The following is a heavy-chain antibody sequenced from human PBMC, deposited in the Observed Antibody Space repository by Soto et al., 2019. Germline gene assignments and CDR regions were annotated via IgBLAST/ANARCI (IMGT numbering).Heavy chain of an antibody. CDR1: GFTFSSYA. J-gene: IGHJ6*02. D-gene: IGHD4-17*01. CDR3: AKAETVLVHYYSYYGMDV. CDR2: ISGSGYAT. Sequence: EVQLLESGGGLVQPGGSLRLSCAASGFTFSSYAMSWVRQAPGMGLEWGSGISGSGYATHYADPVKGRFTVSRDNSNNTVYLQMNSLRAEDTAVYYCAKAETVLVHYYSYYGMDVWGQGTTVPVSS. V-gene: IGHV3-23*01.